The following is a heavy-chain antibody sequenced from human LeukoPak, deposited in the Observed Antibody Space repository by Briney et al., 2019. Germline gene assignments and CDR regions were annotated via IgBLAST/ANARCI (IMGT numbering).Heavy chain of an antibody. CDR3: AREGATPVYYYMDV. CDR1: GFTFSSYA. Sequence: GGSLRLSCAASGFTFSSYAMSWVRQAPGKGLEWVSAISGSGGSTYYADSVKGRFTISRDNAKNSLYLQMNSLRAEDTAVYYCAREGATPVYYYMDVWGKGTTVTISS. D-gene: IGHD4-23*01. CDR2: ISGSGGST. J-gene: IGHJ6*03. V-gene: IGHV3-23*01.